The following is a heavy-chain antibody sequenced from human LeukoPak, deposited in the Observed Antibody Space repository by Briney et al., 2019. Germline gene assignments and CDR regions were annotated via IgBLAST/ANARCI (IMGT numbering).Heavy chain of an antibody. CDR2: IYTSGST. CDR1: GGSISSSSYY. V-gene: IGHV4-61*02. CDR3: ARDRVRGVIIPFDY. D-gene: IGHD3-10*01. Sequence: SETLSLTCTVSGGSISSSSYYWSWIRQPAGKGLEWIGRIYTSGSTNYNPSLKSRVTMSVDTSKNQFSLKLSSVTAADTAVYYCARDRVRGVIIPFDYWGQGTLVTVSS. J-gene: IGHJ4*02.